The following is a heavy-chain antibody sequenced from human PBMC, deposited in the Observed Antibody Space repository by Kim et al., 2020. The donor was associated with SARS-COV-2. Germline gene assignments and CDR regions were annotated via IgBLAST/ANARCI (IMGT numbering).Heavy chain of an antibody. CDR2: INHSGST. J-gene: IGHJ6*03. CDR3: ARGLFVPPARHGYCSSTSCQRTYYYYYYMDV. D-gene: IGHD2-2*01. Sequence: SETLSLTCAVYGGSFSGYYWSWIRQPPGKGLEWIGEINHSGSTNYNPSLKSRVTISVDTSKNQFSLKLSSVTAADTAVYYCARGLFVPPARHGYCSSTSCQRTYYYYYYMDVWGKGTTVTVSS. CDR1: GGSFSGYY. V-gene: IGHV4-34*01.